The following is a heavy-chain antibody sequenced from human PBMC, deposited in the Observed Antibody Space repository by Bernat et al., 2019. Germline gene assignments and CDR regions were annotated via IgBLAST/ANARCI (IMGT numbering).Heavy chain of an antibody. V-gene: IGHV3-43*02. CDR1: GFTFDDYA. Sequence: EVQLVESGGGVVQPGGSLRLSCAASGFTFDDYAMLWVRQAPGKGLGWVSLISGDGSSTDYADSVKGRFTIARDNSKNSLYLQMNSLGTEDTALYSCAKGPAAGNDLDYWGQGTLVTVSS. CDR3: AKGPAAGNDLDY. CDR2: ISGDGSST. D-gene: IGHD6-13*01. J-gene: IGHJ4*02.